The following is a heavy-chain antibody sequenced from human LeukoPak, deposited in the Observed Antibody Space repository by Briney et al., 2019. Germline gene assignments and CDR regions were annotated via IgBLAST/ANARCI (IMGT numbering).Heavy chain of an antibody. Sequence: PGGTLRLSCAASGFTFSSYGMIWVRQAPGKGLEWVSAISGSGGSTYYADSVTGRFTISRDNSQNTLYLQMNSLRAEDTAVYYCAKKVYDNIPDAFDIWGQGTMVTVSS. V-gene: IGHV3-23*01. J-gene: IGHJ3*02. D-gene: IGHD3-22*01. CDR3: AKKVYDNIPDAFDI. CDR1: GFTFSSYG. CDR2: ISGSGGST.